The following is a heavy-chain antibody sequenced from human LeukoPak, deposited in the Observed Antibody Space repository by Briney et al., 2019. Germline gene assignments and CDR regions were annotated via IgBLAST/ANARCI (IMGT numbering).Heavy chain of an antibody. CDR3: ARENSGSADFDY. CDR1: GFTSSSYW. Sequence: GGSLRLSCAASGFTSSSYWMHWVRQAPGKGLVWVSRINSDGSTTSNADSVKGRFTISRDNAKNTLYLQMNSLRAEDTAVYYCARENSGSADFDYWGQGTLVTVSS. J-gene: IGHJ4*02. D-gene: IGHD1-26*01. V-gene: IGHV3-74*01. CDR2: INSDGSTT.